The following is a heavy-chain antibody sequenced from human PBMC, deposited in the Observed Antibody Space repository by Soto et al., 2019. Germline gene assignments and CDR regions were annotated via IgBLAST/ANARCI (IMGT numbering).Heavy chain of an antibody. CDR1: GASISNSNW. Sequence: SETLSLTCIVSGASISNSNWWSWVRQPPGKGLEWIGEIYHSGSSNYNPSLKSRVTISIDKSKNQFSLKLNSVTAADTAVYYCARLHDTRGTSDFWGQGTLVTVS. CDR3: ARLHDTRGTSDF. CDR2: IYHSGSS. D-gene: IGHD2-2*01. J-gene: IGHJ1*01. V-gene: IGHV4-4*02.